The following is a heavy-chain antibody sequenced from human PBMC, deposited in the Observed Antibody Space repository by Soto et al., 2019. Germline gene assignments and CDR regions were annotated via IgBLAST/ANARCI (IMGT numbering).Heavy chain of an antibody. CDR2: VHPSGST. CDR3: ARGYCRGGSCSYITNLNWCEP. J-gene: IGHJ5*02. V-gene: IGHV4-34*01. D-gene: IGHD2-15*01. CDR1: SASLGDHY. Sequence: PSETLSLTCAVFSASLGDHYWAWIRQSPYKGLEWIGEVHPSGSTDYNPSLKSRLTLSLDTSKNQFSLKVASVTDADTAVYYCARGYCRGGSCSYITNLNWCEPSGQGSVVTVCS.